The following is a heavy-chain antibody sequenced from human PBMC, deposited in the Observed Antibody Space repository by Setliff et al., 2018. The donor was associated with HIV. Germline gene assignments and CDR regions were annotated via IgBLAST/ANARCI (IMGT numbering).Heavy chain of an antibody. CDR2: INHSGIT. J-gene: IGHJ4*02. Sequence: SETLSLTCAVYGASFSGYYWAWIRQSPGTGLEWIGEINHSGITNYNPTLKSRVTISTDTSKNQFSLRLNSVTAAGTAVYYCARVRLRVPPSIFDYWGQGALVTV. CDR3: ARVRLRVPPSIFDY. CDR1: GASFSGYY. D-gene: IGHD2-2*01. V-gene: IGHV4-34*01.